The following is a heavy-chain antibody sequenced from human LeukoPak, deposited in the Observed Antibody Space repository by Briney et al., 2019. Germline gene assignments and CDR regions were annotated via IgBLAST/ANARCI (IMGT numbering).Heavy chain of an antibody. CDR2: ISGSGGST. CDR1: GFTFSSYA. V-gene: IGHV3-23*01. CDR3: AKVYCSGGSCYSLYYFDY. D-gene: IGHD2-15*01. J-gene: IGHJ4*02. Sequence: GGSLRLSCAASGFTFSSYAMSWVRQAPGKGLEWVSAISGSGGSTYYADSVKGRFTISRDNSKNTLYLQMNSLRAEDTAVYYCAKVYCSGGSCYSLYYFDYWGQGTLVTVSS.